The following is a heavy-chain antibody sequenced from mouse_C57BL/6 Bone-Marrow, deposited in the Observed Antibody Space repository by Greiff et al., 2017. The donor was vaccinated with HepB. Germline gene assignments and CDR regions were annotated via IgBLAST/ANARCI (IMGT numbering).Heavy chain of an antibody. CDR3: ARLSFITTKAMDY. J-gene: IGHJ4*01. D-gene: IGHD1-1*01. CDR1: GFTFSDYY. CDR2: INYDGSST. Sequence: EVQVVESEGGLVQPGSSMKLSCTASGFTFSDYYMAWVRQVPEKGLEWVANINYDGSSTYYLDSLKSRFIISRDNAKNILYLQMSSLKSEDTATYYCARLSFITTKAMDYWGQGTSVTVSS. V-gene: IGHV5-16*01.